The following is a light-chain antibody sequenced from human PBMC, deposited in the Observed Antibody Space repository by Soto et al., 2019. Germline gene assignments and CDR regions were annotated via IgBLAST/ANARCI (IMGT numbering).Light chain of an antibody. V-gene: IGKV1-39*01. Sequence: DIQMTQSPSSLSASVGDRVTITCRASQSISTYLNWYQQKPGKAPKLLIYGASSLQSGVPSGFSGSGSGTDFTLTIASLQPEDFATYYCQQSYTIPLTFGGGTKVEIK. CDR1: QSISTY. J-gene: IGKJ4*01. CDR3: QQSYTIPLT. CDR2: GAS.